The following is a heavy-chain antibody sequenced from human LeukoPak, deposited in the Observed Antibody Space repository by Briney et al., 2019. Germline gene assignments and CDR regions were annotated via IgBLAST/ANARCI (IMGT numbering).Heavy chain of an antibody. J-gene: IGHJ4*02. CDR2: IYSSGTT. Sequence: AETLSLTCTVSGGSINGYYWNWIRQPPGKALEWIGFIYSSGTTNYSRALKSRVTISLDTSNKQFSLRLTSVTAADTAVYFCARVASRSISSRCFDHWGQGTLVTVSS. D-gene: IGHD6-6*01. V-gene: IGHV4-4*08. CDR1: GGSINGYY. CDR3: ARVASRSISSRCFDH.